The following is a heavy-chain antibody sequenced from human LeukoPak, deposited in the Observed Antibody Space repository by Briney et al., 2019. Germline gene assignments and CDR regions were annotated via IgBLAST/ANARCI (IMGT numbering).Heavy chain of an antibody. Sequence: GGSLRLSCAASGFTFSTDAMTWVRQAPGKGLQWVSAISGSGGDTYYEDSVKGRFTISRDNSKNMMYLQMNSLRAEDTAVYYCARDSSGWSKNYWGQGTLVTV. CDR1: GFTFSTDA. D-gene: IGHD6-19*01. V-gene: IGHV3-23*01. CDR2: ISGSGGDT. J-gene: IGHJ4*02. CDR3: ARDSSGWSKNY.